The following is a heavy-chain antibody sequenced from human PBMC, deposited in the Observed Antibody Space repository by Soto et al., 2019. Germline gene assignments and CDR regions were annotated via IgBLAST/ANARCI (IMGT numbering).Heavy chain of an antibody. J-gene: IGHJ3*02. CDR2: IYYNGDT. CDR3: ARFSGNACDI. V-gene: IGHV4-39*01. CDR1: GGSISSSSYN. Sequence: SETLSLTCSVSGGSISSSSYNWDWIRQPPGKGLEWIGTIYYNGDTDYNPTLKSRAAISVDASDFQFSLNLTSVTAADTSIYYFARFSGNACDIWGHGTMVTVSS.